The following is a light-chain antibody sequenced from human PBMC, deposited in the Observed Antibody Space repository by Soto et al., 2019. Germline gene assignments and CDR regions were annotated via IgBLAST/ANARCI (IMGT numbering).Light chain of an antibody. V-gene: IGKV1-5*01. CDR1: QSVTNW. CDR3: QQYNSYSPLT. CDR2: DAS. J-gene: IGKJ4*01. Sequence: DIQMTQSPSFLSASVGERVTITCRASQSVTNWLAWYQQKPGKAPKLLIYDASSLESGVPSRFSGSGSGTEFTLTISSLQPDDFATYYCQQYNSYSPLTFGGGTKVDIK.